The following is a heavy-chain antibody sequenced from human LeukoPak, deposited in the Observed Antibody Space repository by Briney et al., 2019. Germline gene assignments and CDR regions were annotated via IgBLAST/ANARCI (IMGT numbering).Heavy chain of an antibody. V-gene: IGHV3-74*01. CDR1: GFTFSSYW. D-gene: IGHD2-15*01. CDR3: ARQSRWSDYYYMDV. CDR2: INSDGSST. Sequence: GGSLRLSCAASGFTFSSYWMHWVRQAPGKGLVWVSRINSDGSSTSYADSVKGRFTISRDNAKNTLYLQMNSLRAEDTAVYYCARQSRWSDYYYMDVWGKGTTVTVSS. J-gene: IGHJ6*03.